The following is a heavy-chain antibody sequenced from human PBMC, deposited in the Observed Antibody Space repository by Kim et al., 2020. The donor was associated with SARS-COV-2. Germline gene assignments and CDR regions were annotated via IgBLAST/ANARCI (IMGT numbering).Heavy chain of an antibody. Sequence: TDAVKARYTISRDNSKNTRDLQRNSRRAEDTAVYYCARDFKFGREDWFDPWGQGTMVTVSS. V-gene: IGHV3-30*10. J-gene: IGHJ5*02. D-gene: IGHD3-16*01. CDR3: ARDFKFGREDWFDP.